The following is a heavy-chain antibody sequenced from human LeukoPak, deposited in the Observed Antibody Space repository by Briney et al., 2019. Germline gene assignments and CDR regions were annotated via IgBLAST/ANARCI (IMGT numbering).Heavy chain of an antibody. V-gene: IGHV1-2*02. Sequence: ASVKVSCKASGYTFTGYYMHWVRQAPGQGPEWMGWINPNSGGTNYAQKFQGRVTMTRDTSISTAYMELSRLRSDDTAVYYCARAASYYDILTGYDYWGQGTLVTVSS. CDR1: GYTFTGYY. CDR2: INPNSGGT. D-gene: IGHD3-9*01. J-gene: IGHJ4*02. CDR3: ARAASYYDILTGYDY.